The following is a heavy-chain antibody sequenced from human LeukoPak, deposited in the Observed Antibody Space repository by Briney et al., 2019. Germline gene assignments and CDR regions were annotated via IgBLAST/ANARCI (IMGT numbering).Heavy chain of an antibody. Sequence: PGGSLRLSCAASGFTFSSYEMNWVRQAPGKGLEWVSYISSSGSTIYHADSVKGRFTISRDNAKNSLYLQMNSLRAEDTAVYYCARENGSGSYESLYYYYGMDVWGKGTTVTVSS. CDR1: GFTFSSYE. D-gene: IGHD3-10*01. J-gene: IGHJ6*04. CDR2: ISSSGSTI. V-gene: IGHV3-48*03. CDR3: ARENGSGSYESLYYYYGMDV.